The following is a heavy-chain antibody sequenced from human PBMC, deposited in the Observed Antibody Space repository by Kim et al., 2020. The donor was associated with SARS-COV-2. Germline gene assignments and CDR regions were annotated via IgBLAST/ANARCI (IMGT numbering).Heavy chain of an antibody. J-gene: IGHJ3*02. CDR3: ARDHGRDGYNLAFDI. CDR1: GFTFSDYY. CDR2: ISSSSYT. V-gene: IGHV3-11*06. D-gene: IGHD5-12*01. Sequence: GGSLRLSCAASGFTFSDYYMSWIRQAPGKGLEWVSYISSSSYTNYADSVKGRFTISRDNAKNSLYLQMNSLRAEDTAVYYCARDHGRDGYNLAFDIWGQGTMVTVSS.